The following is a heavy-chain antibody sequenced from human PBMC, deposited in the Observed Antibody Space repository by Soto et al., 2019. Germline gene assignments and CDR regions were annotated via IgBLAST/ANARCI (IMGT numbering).Heavy chain of an antibody. D-gene: IGHD6-19*01. J-gene: IGHJ1*01. CDR1: GFTFSSYW. CDR3: ARDQTPTGIAVAGTEYFQH. CDR2: INSDGSST. V-gene: IGHV3-74*01. Sequence: GGSLRLSCAASGFTFSSYWMHWVRQAPGKGLVWVSRINSDGSSTSYADSVKGRFTISRDNAKNTLYLQMNSLRAEDTAVYYCARDQTPTGIAVAGTEYFQHWGQGTLVTVSS.